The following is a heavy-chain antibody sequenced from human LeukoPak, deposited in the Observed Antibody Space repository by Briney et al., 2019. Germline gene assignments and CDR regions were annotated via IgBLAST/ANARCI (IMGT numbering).Heavy chain of an antibody. V-gene: IGHV3-23*01. CDR1: GFTFSSYA. D-gene: IGHD1-26*01. CDR3: AKCPSIVGANFDY. J-gene: IGHJ4*02. Sequence: GGFLRLSCAASGFTFSSYAMSWVRQAPGKGLEWVSAISGSGGSTYYADSVKGRFTISRDNSKNTLYLQMNSLRAEDTAVYYCAKCPSIVGANFDYWGQGTLVTVSS. CDR2: ISGSGGST.